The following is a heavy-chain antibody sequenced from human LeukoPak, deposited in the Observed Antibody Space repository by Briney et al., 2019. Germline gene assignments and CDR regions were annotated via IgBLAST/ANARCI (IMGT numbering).Heavy chain of an antibody. Sequence: SETLSLTCTVSGGSIINYYWTWIRQPPGKGREWIGYVHSSGSTCYNPSLKSRVTISVDTSKSQFSLKLNSVTAADTAVYYCARDAAPVRDSWYFDLWGRGTLVTVSS. CDR3: ARDAAPVRDSWYFDL. V-gene: IGHV4-59*01. J-gene: IGHJ2*01. CDR1: GGSIINYY. D-gene: IGHD5-24*01. CDR2: VHSSGST.